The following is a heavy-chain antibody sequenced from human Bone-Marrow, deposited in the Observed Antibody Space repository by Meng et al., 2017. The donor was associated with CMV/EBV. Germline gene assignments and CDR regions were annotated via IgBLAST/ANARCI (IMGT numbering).Heavy chain of an antibody. CDR3: AHSQFQLWPLDY. CDR2: IYWNDDK. D-gene: IGHD5-18*01. J-gene: IGHJ4*02. CDR1: GFSLSNSGVG. Sequence: CTFSGFSLSNSGVGVGWIRQPPGKALEWLAPIYWNDDKRYSPSLKSRLTITKDTSKNQVVLTMTNMDPVDTATYYCAHSQFQLWPLDYWGQGTLVTVSS. V-gene: IGHV2-5*01.